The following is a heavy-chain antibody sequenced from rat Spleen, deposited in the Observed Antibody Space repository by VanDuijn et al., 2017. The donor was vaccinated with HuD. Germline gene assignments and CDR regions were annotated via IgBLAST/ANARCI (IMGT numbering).Heavy chain of an antibody. CDR2: ISYEGSST. Sequence: EVQLVESDGGLVQPGRSLKLSCAASGFIFSDHYVAWVRQAPTKGLEWVASISYEGSSTYYGDSVKGRFTISRDNAKSTLYLQMNSLRSEDTATYYCARQGSNNYGWFAYWGQGTLVTVSS. J-gene: IGHJ3*01. V-gene: IGHV5-22*01. CDR3: ARQGSNNYGWFAY. D-gene: IGHD1-10*01. CDR1: GFIFSDHY.